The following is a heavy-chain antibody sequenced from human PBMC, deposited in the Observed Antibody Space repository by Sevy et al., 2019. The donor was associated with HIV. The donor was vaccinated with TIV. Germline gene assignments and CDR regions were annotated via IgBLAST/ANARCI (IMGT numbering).Heavy chain of an antibody. J-gene: IGHJ6*02. CDR2: IKREGSER. V-gene: IGHV3-7*03. Sequence: GGSLRLSCAASGFSFSNYWMSWVRQAPGKGLEWVANIKREGSERDYVASVKGRFTISRENAKTSLYLQMHSLRAGDTAVYYCARDCSSASCLWGLDVWGQGTTVTVSS. CDR1: GFSFSNYW. CDR3: ARDCSSASCLWGLDV. D-gene: IGHD2-2*01.